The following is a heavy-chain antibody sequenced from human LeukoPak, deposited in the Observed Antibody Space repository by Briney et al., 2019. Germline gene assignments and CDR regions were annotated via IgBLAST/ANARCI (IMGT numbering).Heavy chain of an antibody. Sequence: PGGSLRLSCAASGFTFSSYWMHWVRQGPGKGLVWVSRINSDGSTTIYADSVKGRFTISRDNAKNTLYLQMNSLRAEDTAVYYCARSTAGLDYWGQGTLVTVSS. CDR1: GFTFSSYW. J-gene: IGHJ4*02. D-gene: IGHD1-1*01. V-gene: IGHV3-74*01. CDR2: INSDGSTT. CDR3: ARSTAGLDY.